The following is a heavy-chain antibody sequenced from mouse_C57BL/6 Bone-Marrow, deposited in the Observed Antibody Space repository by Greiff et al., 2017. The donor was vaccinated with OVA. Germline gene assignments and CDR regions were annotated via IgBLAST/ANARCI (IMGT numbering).Heavy chain of an antibody. V-gene: IGHV5-17*01. CDR1: GFTFSDYG. Sequence: EVQLVESGGGLVKPGGSLKLSCAASGFTFSDYGMHWVRQAPEKGLEWVAYISSGSSTIYYADTVKGRFTISRDNAKNTLFLQMTSLRSEDTAMYYCAREFTTVVAPYYFDYWGQGTTLTVSS. CDR2: ISSGSSTI. D-gene: IGHD1-1*01. CDR3: AREFTTVVAPYYFDY. J-gene: IGHJ2*01.